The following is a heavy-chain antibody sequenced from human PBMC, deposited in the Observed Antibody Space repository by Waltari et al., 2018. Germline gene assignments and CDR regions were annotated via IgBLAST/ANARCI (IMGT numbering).Heavy chain of an antibody. CDR3: ARELYSRFPRGV. J-gene: IGHJ6*02. V-gene: IGHV3-30-3*01. D-gene: IGHD6-13*01. Sequence: QVQLVESGGGVVQPGRSLRLSCAASGFTFSSYAMHWVRQAPGKWLEWVAVISYDGSNKYYADSVKGRFTISRDNSKNTLYLQMNSLRAEDTAVYYCARELYSRFPRGVWGQGTTVTVSS. CDR2: ISYDGSNK. CDR1: GFTFSSYA.